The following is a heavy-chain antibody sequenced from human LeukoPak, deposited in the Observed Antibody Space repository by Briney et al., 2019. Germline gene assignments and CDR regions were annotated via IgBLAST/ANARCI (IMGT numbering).Heavy chain of an antibody. D-gene: IGHD3-10*01. Sequence: SETLSLTCTVSGGSISSYYWSWIRQPPGKGLEWIGYIYYSGSTNYNPSLKSRVTISVDTSKNQFSLKLSSVTAADTAVYYCARLTTSYYYGSGSFGYWGQGTLVTVSS. V-gene: IGHV4-59*08. J-gene: IGHJ4*02. CDR1: GGSISSYY. CDR2: IYYSGST. CDR3: ARLTTSYYYGSGSFGY.